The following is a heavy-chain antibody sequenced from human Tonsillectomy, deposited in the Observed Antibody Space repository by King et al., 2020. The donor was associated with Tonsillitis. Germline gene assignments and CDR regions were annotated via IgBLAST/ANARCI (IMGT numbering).Heavy chain of an antibody. D-gene: IGHD6-19*01. CDR2: INPNSGGT. CDR3: ARDQDSSDWYRVDF. J-gene: IGHJ4*02. V-gene: IGHV1-2*02. Sequence: EQLVQSGAEVKKPGASVKVSCKASGYTFTGYYLHWVRQAPGQGLEWMGWINPNSGGTNYAQKFQGRVTMTRDTSISTAYMELSRLKSDDTAVDYCARDQDSSDWYRVDFWGQGTLVTVSS. CDR1: GYTFTGYY.